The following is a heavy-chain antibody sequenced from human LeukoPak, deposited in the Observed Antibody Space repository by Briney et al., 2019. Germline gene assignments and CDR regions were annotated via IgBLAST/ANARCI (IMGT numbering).Heavy chain of an antibody. CDR3: ARLLRYSSRNLSFDY. J-gene: IGHJ4*02. CDR1: GGSISPNY. Sequence: SETLSLTCIVSGGSISPNYWSWIRQPPGKGLEWIGFIYYTGSTNYNPSLKSRVTISVDTSKNHFSLQLSSVTAADTAVYYCARLLRYSSRNLSFDYWGQGTLVTVSS. CDR2: IYYTGST. V-gene: IGHV4-59*08. D-gene: IGHD6-19*01.